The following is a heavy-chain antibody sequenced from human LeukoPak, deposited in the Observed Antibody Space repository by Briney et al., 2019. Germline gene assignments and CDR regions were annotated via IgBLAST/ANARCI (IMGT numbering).Heavy chain of an antibody. CDR3: AKEMMVRGDPFDY. D-gene: IGHD3-10*01. J-gene: IGHJ4*02. Sequence: GGSLRLSCAASGFTFSSYAMSWVRQAPGKGLEWVSAISGSGGSTYYADSVKGRFTISRDNSKNTLYLQMNSLRVEDTTVYYCAKEMMVRGDPFDYWGQGTLVTVSS. CDR2: ISGSGGST. V-gene: IGHV3-23*01. CDR1: GFTFSSYA.